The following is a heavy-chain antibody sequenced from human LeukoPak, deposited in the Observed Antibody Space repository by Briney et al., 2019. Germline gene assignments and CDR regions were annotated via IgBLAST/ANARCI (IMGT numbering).Heavy chain of an antibody. V-gene: IGHV3-74*01. CDR1: GFTFSRHW. CDR3: ARDEVGAPPIDY. D-gene: IGHD1-14*01. J-gene: IGHJ4*02. CDR2: IRGDGGLF. Sequence: PGGSLRLSCEASGFTFSRHWMHWVRQAPGKGLVWIANIRGDGGLFGYADSVKGRFTISRDNAKNTLYLHMNGLRAEDTAVYYCARDEVGAPPIDYWGQGTLVTVSS.